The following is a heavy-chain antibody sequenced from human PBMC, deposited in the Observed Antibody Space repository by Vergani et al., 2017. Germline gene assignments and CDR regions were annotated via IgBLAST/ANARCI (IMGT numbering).Heavy chain of an antibody. J-gene: IGHJ6*03. Sequence: QVQLVESGGGEAQPGRSLRLSCSAAGFPFSDYGVHWVRQAPGKGLEWVSVISYDGNKKNYADSVKGRFTISRDNSKNTLYLEMNALRAEDTAVYYCARDFLTRVTTLDYYYMGVWGKGTTVTVSS. CDR3: ARDFLTRVTTLDYYYMGV. V-gene: IGHV3-30*03. CDR1: GFPFSDYG. CDR2: ISYDGNKK. D-gene: IGHD1-1*01.